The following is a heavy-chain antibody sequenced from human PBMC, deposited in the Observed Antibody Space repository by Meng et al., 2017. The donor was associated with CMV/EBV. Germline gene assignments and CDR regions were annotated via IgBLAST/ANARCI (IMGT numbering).Heavy chain of an antibody. CDR2: ISWNSGSI. CDR1: GFTFDDYA. V-gene: IGHV3-9*01. Sequence: GRSLRLSCAASGFTFDDYAMHWVRQAPGKGLEWVSGISWNSGSIGYADSVKGRFTISRDNAKNSLYLQMNSLRAEDTALYYCAKDSCSSTSCYIWFDPWGQGTLVTVSS. J-gene: IGHJ5*02. D-gene: IGHD2-2*02. CDR3: AKDSCSSTSCYIWFDP.